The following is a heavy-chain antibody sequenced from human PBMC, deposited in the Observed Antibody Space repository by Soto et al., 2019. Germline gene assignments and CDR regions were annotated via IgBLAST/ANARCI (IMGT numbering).Heavy chain of an antibody. J-gene: IGHJ4*02. CDR2: IKSKADGGTT. CDR3: ARDPRSSSCDTHQCDY. V-gene: IGHV3-15*07. Sequence: GGSLRLSCAASGFTFSKAWINWVRQAPGQGLEWVGRIKSKADGGTTDYAAPVKGRFAISRDDSKNIVYLQMNSLRAEDTAVYYCARDPRSSSCDTHQCDYWGQGTLVTVSS. D-gene: IGHD6-6*01. CDR1: GFTFSKAW.